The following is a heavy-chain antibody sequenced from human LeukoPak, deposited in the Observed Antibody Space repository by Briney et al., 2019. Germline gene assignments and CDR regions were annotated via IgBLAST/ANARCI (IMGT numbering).Heavy chain of an antibody. CDR3: ARAVYRSGGYYFDY. Sequence: GRSLRLSCAASGFTFSSYAMQWVRQAPGKGLEWVAVISYDGSDKNYADSVKGRFTISRDNSMDTLYLQMNSLRAEDTAVYYCARAVYRSGGYYFDYWGQGILDTVSS. V-gene: IGHV3-30*04. J-gene: IGHJ4*02. CDR2: ISYDGSDK. D-gene: IGHD6-19*01. CDR1: GFTFSSYA.